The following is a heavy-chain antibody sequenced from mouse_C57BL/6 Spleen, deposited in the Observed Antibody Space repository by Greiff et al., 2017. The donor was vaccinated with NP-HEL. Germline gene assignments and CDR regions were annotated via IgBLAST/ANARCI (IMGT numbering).Heavy chain of an antibody. J-gene: IGHJ3*01. CDR3: TRDDYLRFAY. CDR2: IDPETGGT. V-gene: IGHV1-15*01. D-gene: IGHD2-4*01. CDR1: GYTFTDYE. Sequence: QVQLQQSGAELVRPGASVTLSCKASGYTFTDYEMHWVKQTPVHGLEWIGAIDPETGGTAYNQKFKGKAILTADKSSSTAYMELRSLTSEDSAVYYGTRDDYLRFAYWGQGTLVTVSA.